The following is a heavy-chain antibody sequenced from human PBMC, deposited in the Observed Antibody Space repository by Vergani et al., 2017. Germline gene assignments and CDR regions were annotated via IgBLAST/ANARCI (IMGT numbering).Heavy chain of an antibody. CDR1: GFTFSSYW. CDR3: ARVRREAGYYFDY. Sequence: EVQLVESGGGLVQPGGSLRLSCAASGFTFSSYWMSWVRQAPGKGLEWVANIKQDGSEKYYVDSVKGRFTISRDNAKNSLYLQMNSLRAEDTAVYYCARVRREAGYYFDYWGQGTLVTVSS. CDR2: IKQDGSEK. J-gene: IGHJ4*02. D-gene: IGHD6-19*01. V-gene: IGHV3-7*01.